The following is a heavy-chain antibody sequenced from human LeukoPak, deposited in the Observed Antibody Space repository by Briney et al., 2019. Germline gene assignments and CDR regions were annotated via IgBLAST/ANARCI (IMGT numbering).Heavy chain of an antibody. J-gene: IGHJ5*02. CDR2: ISSHNGNT. V-gene: IGHV1-18*01. CDR3: ARDVPGSIGTTARFDP. Sequence: VASVKVSCKSSGYTSRTYGISWMRQAPGQGLEWMGWISSHNGNTNYAQKFHGRLTMTTDTSTSTAYMELRSLRSDDTGAYYCARDVPGSIGTTARFDPWGQGTLVTVSS. CDR1: GYTSRTYG. D-gene: IGHD1-1*01.